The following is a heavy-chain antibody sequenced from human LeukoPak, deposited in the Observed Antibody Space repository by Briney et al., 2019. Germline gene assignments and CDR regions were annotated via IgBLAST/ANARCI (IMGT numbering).Heavy chain of an antibody. J-gene: IGHJ4*02. D-gene: IGHD2/OR15-2a*01. Sequence: EGSLRLSCAASGFTFSSYAMSWVRQAPGKGLEWVSSISGSGGSTYYADSVKGRFTISRDNSKNPLYLQMNNLGAEDTAVYYWAKDRSMAYEFDYWGQGTLVTVSS. CDR1: GFTFSSYA. CDR3: AKDRSMAYEFDY. V-gene: IGHV3-23*01. CDR2: ISGSGGST.